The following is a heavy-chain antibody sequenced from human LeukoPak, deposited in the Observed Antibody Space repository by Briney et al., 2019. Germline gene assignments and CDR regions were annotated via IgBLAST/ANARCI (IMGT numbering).Heavy chain of an antibody. J-gene: IGHJ3*02. V-gene: IGHV4-30-4*07. CDR2: IHYSGNT. Sequence: SQTLSLTCAVSGGSISSGVYSWSWIRQPPGKGLEWIGYIHYSGNTYYYPSLRSRVSISVDTSKNQLSLKLNSVTAADTAVYFCARRDYGDYHDAFDIWGQGTMVTVSS. CDR3: ARRDYGDYHDAFDI. D-gene: IGHD4-17*01. CDR1: GGSISSGVYS.